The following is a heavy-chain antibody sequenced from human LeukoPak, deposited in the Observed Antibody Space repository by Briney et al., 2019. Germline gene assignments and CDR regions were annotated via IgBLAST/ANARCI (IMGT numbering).Heavy chain of an antibody. CDR3: AREGVTTTAFDY. D-gene: IGHD4-17*01. CDR1: GGSISSYY. Sequence: SETLSLTCTVSGGSISSYYWSWIRQPAGKGLEWIGRIYTSGSTNYNPSLKSRVTMPVDTSKNQFSLKLSSVTAADTAVYYCAREGVTTTAFDYWGQGTLVTVSS. J-gene: IGHJ4*02. CDR2: IYTSGST. V-gene: IGHV4-4*07.